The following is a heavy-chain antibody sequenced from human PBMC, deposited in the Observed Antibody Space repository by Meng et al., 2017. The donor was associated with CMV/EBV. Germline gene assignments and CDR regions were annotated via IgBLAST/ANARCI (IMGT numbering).Heavy chain of an antibody. J-gene: IGHJ4*02. V-gene: IGHV4-34*01. CDR1: GGFLSGYY. D-gene: IGHD3-3*01. Sequence: SDTLSLTCAVYGGFLSGYYWSWIRQPPGKGLVWFGEINHSGSTNYHPSLKCRVTISVDTSKNQFSLKLSSVTAADTAVYYCARGRRVWSGKPTPSFDYWGQGTLVTVSS. CDR2: INHSGST. CDR3: ARGRRVWSGKPTPSFDY.